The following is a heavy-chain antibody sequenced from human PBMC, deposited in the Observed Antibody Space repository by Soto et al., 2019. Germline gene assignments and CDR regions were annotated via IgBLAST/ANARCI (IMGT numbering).Heavy chain of an antibody. V-gene: IGHV3-30-3*01. CDR3: ARGLWFGELAGGMDV. J-gene: IGHJ6*02. CDR2: ISYDGSNK. Sequence: QVQLVESGGGVVQPGRSLRLSCAASGFPFSRYAMHWVRQAPGTGLEWVAVISYDGSNKYYADSVKGRFTISRDNSKNTMYLQMNSLRAEDTAVDYCARGLWFGELAGGMDVWGQGTTVTVSS. CDR1: GFPFSRYA. D-gene: IGHD3-10*01.